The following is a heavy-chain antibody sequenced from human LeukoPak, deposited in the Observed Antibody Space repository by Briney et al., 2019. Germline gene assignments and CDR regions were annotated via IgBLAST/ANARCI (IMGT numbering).Heavy chain of an antibody. Sequence: PGGSLRLSCAASGFTFSNAWMAWVRQAPGKGLEWVGRIKSKTNGGTTDYPAPMKGRFTISRDDSKNTLYLQMNSLKIEDTAVYYCTTEYSSSYNWFNPWGQGTLVTVSS. D-gene: IGHD6-6*01. V-gene: IGHV3-15*01. CDR1: GFTFSNAW. CDR2: IKSKTNGGTT. CDR3: TTEYSSSYNWFNP. J-gene: IGHJ5*02.